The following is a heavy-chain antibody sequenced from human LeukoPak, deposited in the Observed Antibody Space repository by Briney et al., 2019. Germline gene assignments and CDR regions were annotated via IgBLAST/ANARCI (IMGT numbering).Heavy chain of an antibody. V-gene: IGHV4-34*01. D-gene: IGHD4-17*01. CDR2: INHSGST. CDR3: ARDYGDFPAYYFDY. Sequence: SETLSLTCAVYGGSFSGYYWSWIRQPPGKGLEWIGEINHSGSTNYNPSLKSRATISVDTSKNQFSLKLRSVTAADTAVYYCARDYGDFPAYYFDYWGQGTLVTVSS. J-gene: IGHJ4*02. CDR1: GGSFSGYY.